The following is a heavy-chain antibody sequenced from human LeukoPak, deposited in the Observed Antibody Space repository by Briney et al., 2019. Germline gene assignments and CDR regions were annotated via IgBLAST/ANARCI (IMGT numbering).Heavy chain of an antibody. D-gene: IGHD1-1*01. V-gene: IGHV3-21*01. CDR2: ISSSSSYI. CDR3: ARRGTGHGMDV. J-gene: IGHJ6*01. Sequence: GGSLRLSCAASGFTFSSYNMNWVRQAPGKGLEWVSSISSSSSYIYYADSVRGRFTISRDNAKNSLYLQMNSLRAEDTAVYYCARRGTGHGMDVWGQGTTVIVSS. CDR1: GFTFSSYN.